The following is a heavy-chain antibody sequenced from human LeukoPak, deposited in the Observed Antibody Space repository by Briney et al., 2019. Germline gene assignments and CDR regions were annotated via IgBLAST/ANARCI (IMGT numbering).Heavy chain of an antibody. D-gene: IGHD5-12*01. V-gene: IGHV3-23*01. Sequence: GGSLRLSCAASGFTFSSYAMSWVRQAPGKGLEWVSAISGSGGSTYYADSVKGRFTISRDHSKNTLYLQMNSLRAEDTAVYYCAKDRVRGYSGYDYYYYYMDVWGKGSTVAVCS. CDR1: GFTFSSYA. CDR3: AKDRVRGYSGYDYYYYYMDV. J-gene: IGHJ6*03. CDR2: ISGSGGST.